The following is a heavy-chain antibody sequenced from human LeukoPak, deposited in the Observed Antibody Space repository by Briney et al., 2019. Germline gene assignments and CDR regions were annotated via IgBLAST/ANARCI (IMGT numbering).Heavy chain of an antibody. Sequence: SQTLSLTCTVSGASISSGGYSWSWVRQHPGKGLEWIGCIYYTGSTYYNPSLERRVTISVATSKNQFSLKVSSVTAADTAVYFCARTITISGALGYFDYWGQGTLVTVSS. CDR3: ARTITISGALGYFDY. D-gene: IGHD3-3*01. CDR2: IYYTGST. V-gene: IGHV4-31*03. J-gene: IGHJ4*02. CDR1: GASISSGGYS.